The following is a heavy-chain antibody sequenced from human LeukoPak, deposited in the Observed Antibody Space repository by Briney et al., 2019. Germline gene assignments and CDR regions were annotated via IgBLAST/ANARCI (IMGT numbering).Heavy chain of an antibody. J-gene: IGHJ3*02. V-gene: IGHV1-69*05. D-gene: IGHD3-22*01. CDR3: AGTYYYDTSGWGGNYDAFDI. Sequence: SVKVSCKTSGGTSSSYAFSWVRQAPGHGLEWMGGIIPIFVTANYAQKFQGRVTITTDESTNTVYMELSSLRSEDTAVYYCAGTYYYDTSGWGGNYDAFDIWGQGTMVTVSS. CDR1: GGTSSSYA. CDR2: IIPIFVTA.